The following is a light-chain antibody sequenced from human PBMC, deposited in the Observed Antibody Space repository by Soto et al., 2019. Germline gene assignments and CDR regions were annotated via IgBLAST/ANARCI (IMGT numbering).Light chain of an antibody. CDR3: QQYTTYPWT. V-gene: IGKV3-20*01. CDR2: RAF. J-gene: IGKJ1*01. CDR1: QSVSGSR. Sequence: ETVLTQSPGTMSLSLGERSTLSCMAIQSVSGSRLAWYHQKPGQAPRLLIYRAFNRVTDIPVRFSGSGSGTEFTLTISSLQPDDFATYYCQQYTTYPWTFGQGTKVDIK.